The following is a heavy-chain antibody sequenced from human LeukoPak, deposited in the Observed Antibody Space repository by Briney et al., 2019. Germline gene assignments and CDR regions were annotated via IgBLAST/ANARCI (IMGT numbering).Heavy chain of an antibody. J-gene: IGHJ4*02. CDR1: GGFISSYY. V-gene: IGHV4-59*01. D-gene: IGHD6-19*01. CDR2: IHYSGRS. Sequence: SETLSLTCTVSGGFISSYYWNWIRQPPGKGLEWIGYIHYSGRSKYNPSLKSRVTMSVDTPKNQFSLKLSSVTAADTAVYYCATGYNSGWSDYWGRGTLVTVSS. CDR3: ATGYNSGWSDY.